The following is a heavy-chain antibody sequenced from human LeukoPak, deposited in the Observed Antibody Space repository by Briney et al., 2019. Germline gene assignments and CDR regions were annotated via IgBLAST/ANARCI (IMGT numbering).Heavy chain of an antibody. CDR3: VARSYYFDY. D-gene: IGHD1-26*01. J-gene: IGHJ4*02. Sequence: SETLSLTCAVYGGSFSGYYWSWIRQPPGKGLEWIGEINHSGSTNYSPSLKSRVTISVDTSKNQFSLKLSSVTAADTAVYYCVARSYYFDYWGQGTLVTVSS. CDR2: INHSGST. CDR1: GGSFSGYY. V-gene: IGHV4-34*01.